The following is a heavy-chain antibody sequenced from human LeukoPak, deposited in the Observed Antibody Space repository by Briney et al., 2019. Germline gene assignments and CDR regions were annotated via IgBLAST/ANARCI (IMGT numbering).Heavy chain of an antibody. J-gene: IGHJ4*02. CDR3: ARGGYCSGGSCYHDY. Sequence: GGSLRLSCAASGFTFSSYGMHWVRQAPGKGLEWVAVIWYDGSNKYYADSVKGRFTISRDNPKNTLYLQMNSLRAEDTAVYYCARGGYCSGGSCYHDYWGQGTLVTVSS. CDR2: IWYDGSNK. CDR1: GFTFSSYG. D-gene: IGHD2-15*01. V-gene: IGHV3-33*01.